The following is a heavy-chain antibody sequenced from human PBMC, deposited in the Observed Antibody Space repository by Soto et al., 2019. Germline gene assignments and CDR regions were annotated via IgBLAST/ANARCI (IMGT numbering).Heavy chain of an antibody. CDR3: AHIDPTCVFGVVIPTQAFDI. D-gene: IGHD3-3*01. Sequence: QITLKESGPTLVKPTQTLTLTCTFSGFSLSTSGVGVGWIRQPPGKALEWLALIYWDDDNRYSPSLKSRLTITEDNSINQVVLTMTNMEPVDTATYFCAHIDPTCVFGVVIPTQAFDIWGQGTMVNVSS. CDR1: GFSLSTSGVG. CDR2: IYWDDDN. J-gene: IGHJ3*02. V-gene: IGHV2-5*02.